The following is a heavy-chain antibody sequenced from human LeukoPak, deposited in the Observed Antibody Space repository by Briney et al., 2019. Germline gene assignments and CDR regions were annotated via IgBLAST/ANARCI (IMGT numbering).Heavy chain of an antibody. J-gene: IGHJ4*02. CDR3: TTRYCGGTTCLGY. CDR2: IKSKTDGGTT. Sequence: GGSLRLSCAASGFTFDDYGMSWVRQAPGKGLEWVGRIKSKTDGGTTDYAAPVKGRFTISGDDSKNTVYLHMNSLKTEDTAVYYCTTRYCGGTTCLGYWGQGALVTVSS. D-gene: IGHD2-2*01. V-gene: IGHV3-15*01. CDR1: GFTFDDYG.